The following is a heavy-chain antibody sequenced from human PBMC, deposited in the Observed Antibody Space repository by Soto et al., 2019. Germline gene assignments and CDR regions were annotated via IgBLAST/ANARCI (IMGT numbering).Heavy chain of an antibody. J-gene: IGHJ5*02. V-gene: IGHV1-46*03. CDR2: INPSSGST. CDR3: SRAPFASGSGWYDD. Sequence: ASVKVSCKASGYIFTTYYIHWVRQAPGQGLEWMGIINPSSGSTSSAQKFQGRVTMTRDTSTSTVYMELSSLRSEDTAVYYCSRAPFASGSGWYDDWGQGTRVTVAS. CDR1: GYIFTTYY. D-gene: IGHD6-19*01.